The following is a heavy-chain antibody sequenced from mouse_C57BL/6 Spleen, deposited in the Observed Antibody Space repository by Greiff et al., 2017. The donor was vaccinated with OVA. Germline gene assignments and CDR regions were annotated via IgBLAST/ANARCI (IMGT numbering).Heavy chain of an antibody. CDR1: GFNIKDDY. J-gene: IGHJ3*01. D-gene: IGHD2-1*01. CDR3: TTGDGNYVWFAY. CDR2: IDPENGDT. V-gene: IGHV14-4*01. Sequence: VHVKQSGAELVRPGASVKLSCTASGFNIKDDYMHWVKQRPEQGLEWIGWIDPENGDTEYASKFQGKATITADTSSNTAYLQLSSLTSEDTAVYYCTTGDGNYVWFAYWGQGTLVTVSA.